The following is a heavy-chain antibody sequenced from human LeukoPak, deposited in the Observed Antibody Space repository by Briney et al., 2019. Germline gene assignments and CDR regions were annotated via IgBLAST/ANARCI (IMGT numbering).Heavy chain of an antibody. CDR3: ARAEQWLVFFDY. D-gene: IGHD6-19*01. Sequence: SETLSLTCAVYGGSFSGYYWSWIRQPPGKGLEWIGEINHSGSTNYNPSLKSRVTISVDTSKNQFSLKLSSVTAADTAVYYCARAEQWLVFFDYGGQGTLVTVSS. CDR2: INHSGST. J-gene: IGHJ4*02. CDR1: GGSFSGYY. V-gene: IGHV4-34*01.